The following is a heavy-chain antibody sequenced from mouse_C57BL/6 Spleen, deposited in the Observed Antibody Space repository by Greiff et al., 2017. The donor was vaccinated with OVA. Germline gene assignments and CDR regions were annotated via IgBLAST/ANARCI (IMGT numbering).Heavy chain of an antibody. CDR1: GFTFSDYG. J-gene: IGHJ1*03. V-gene: IGHV5-17*01. Sequence: EVKLVESGGGLVKPGGSLKLSCAASGFTFSDYGMHWVRQAPEKGLEWVAYISSGSSTIYYADTVKGRFTISRENAKNTLFLQMTSLRSEDTAMYYCARLEIITGTDWYFDVWGTGTTVTVSS. CDR2: ISSGSSTI. D-gene: IGHD4-1*01. CDR3: ARLEIITGTDWYFDV.